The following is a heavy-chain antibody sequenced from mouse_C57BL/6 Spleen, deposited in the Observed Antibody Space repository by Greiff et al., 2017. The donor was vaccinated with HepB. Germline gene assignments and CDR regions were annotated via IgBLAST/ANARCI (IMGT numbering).Heavy chain of an antibody. V-gene: IGHV10-1*01. Sequence: EVHLVESGGGLVQPKGSLKLSCAASGFSFNTYAMNWVRQAPGKGLEWVARIRSKSNNYATYYADSVKDRFTISRDDPESMLYLQMNNLKTEDTAMYYGVRAFKGAMDYWGQGTSVTVSS. CDR3: VRAFKGAMDY. CDR2: IRSKSNNYAT. J-gene: IGHJ4*01. CDR1: GFSFNTYA.